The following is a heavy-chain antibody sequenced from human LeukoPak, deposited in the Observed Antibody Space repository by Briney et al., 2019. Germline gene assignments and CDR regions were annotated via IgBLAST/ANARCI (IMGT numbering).Heavy chain of an antibody. Sequence: PSETLSLTCTVSGGSISSSSYYWGWIRQPPGKGLEWIGSIYYSGSTYYNPSLKSRVTISVDTSKNQSSLKLSSVTAADTAVYYCARAPRGVTTLFDYWGQGTLVTVSS. V-gene: IGHV4-39*07. CDR2: IYYSGST. CDR1: GGSISSSSYY. J-gene: IGHJ4*02. D-gene: IGHD4-11*01. CDR3: ARAPRGVTTLFDY.